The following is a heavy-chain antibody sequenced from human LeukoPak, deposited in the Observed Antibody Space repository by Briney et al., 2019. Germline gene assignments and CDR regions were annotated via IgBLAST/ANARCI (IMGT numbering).Heavy chain of an antibody. CDR3: ARLPYRDGVAQDY. V-gene: IGHV1-46*01. D-gene: IGHD3-16*02. CDR2: INPMSGAT. J-gene: IGHJ4*02. Sequence: ASVTVSCKTSGYTFTRYYMQWVRQAPGHGLEWMGIINPMSGATDYAQKFQGRVTMTRDTSTSTVYMELSSLRSEDTAMYYCARLPYRDGVAQDYWGQGTLVTVSP. CDR1: GYTFTRYY.